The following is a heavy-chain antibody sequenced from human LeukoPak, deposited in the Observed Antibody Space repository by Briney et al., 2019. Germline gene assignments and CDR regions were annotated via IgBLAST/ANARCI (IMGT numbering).Heavy chain of an antibody. D-gene: IGHD1-1*01. CDR1: GFTFSSYA. V-gene: IGHV3-23*01. CDR3: TTVSGFRFDP. J-gene: IGHJ5*02. Sequence: PGGSLRLSCAASGFTFSSYAMTWVRQAPGKGLEWVSGISGSGGSTYYADSVKGRFTISRDNAENSLYLQMNSLRDEDTAVYYCTTVSGFRFDPWGQGTLVTVSS. CDR2: ISGSGGST.